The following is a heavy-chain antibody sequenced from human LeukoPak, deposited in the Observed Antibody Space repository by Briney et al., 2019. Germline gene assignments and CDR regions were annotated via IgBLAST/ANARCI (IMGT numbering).Heavy chain of an antibody. J-gene: IGHJ6*02. D-gene: IGHD2-15*01. V-gene: IGHV3-7*01. CDR2: IKQDGSEK. CDR1: GFTFSSYA. CDR3: ARDLGSYYGMDV. Sequence: GGSLRPSCAASGFTFSSYAMSWVRQAPGKGLEWVANIKQDGSEKYYVDSVKGRFTISRDNAKNSLYLQMNSLRAEDTAVYYCARDLGSYYGMDVWGQGTTVTVSS.